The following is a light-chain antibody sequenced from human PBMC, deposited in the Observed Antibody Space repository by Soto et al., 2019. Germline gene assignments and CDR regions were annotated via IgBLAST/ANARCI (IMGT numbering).Light chain of an antibody. Sequence: EIVLTQSPGTLSLSPGERATLSCWASQSVSTDLAWYQQKPGQAPRLLIYGAFSRATGIPDRFSGSGSGTDFALTISRLEPEDVALYYCQQYQRSPVTFGQGTKVEVK. J-gene: IGKJ1*01. CDR2: GAF. CDR1: QSVSTD. CDR3: QQYQRSPVT. V-gene: IGKV3-20*01.